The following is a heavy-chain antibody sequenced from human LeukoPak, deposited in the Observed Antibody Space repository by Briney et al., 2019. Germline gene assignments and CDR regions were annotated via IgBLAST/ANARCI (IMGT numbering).Heavy chain of an antibody. CDR3: ASSGSGSYENWFDP. CDR2: ISAYNGNT. Sequence: ASVKVSCKASGYTFTSYGISWVRQAPGQGLEWMGWISAYNGNTNYAQKLRGRVTMTTDTSTSTAYMELRSLRSDDTAVYYCASSGSGSYENWFDPWGQGTLVTVSS. D-gene: IGHD1-26*01. J-gene: IGHJ5*02. V-gene: IGHV1-18*01. CDR1: GYTFTSYG.